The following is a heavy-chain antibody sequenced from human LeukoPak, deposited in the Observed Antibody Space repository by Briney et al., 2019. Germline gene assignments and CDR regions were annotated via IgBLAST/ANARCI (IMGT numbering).Heavy chain of an antibody. Sequence: GGSLRLSCAASGLTFSSYGMHWVRQAPGKGLEWVAFIRFDGSIKYYAESVKGRFTISRDNSKITLYVQMNSLRDEDTAVYYCAKEGRPPGTDNYSNWLFDDYWGQGTLVTVSS. CDR2: IRFDGSIK. D-gene: IGHD4-11*01. V-gene: IGHV3-30*02. J-gene: IGHJ4*02. CDR3: AKEGRPPGTDNYSNWLFDDY. CDR1: GLTFSSYG.